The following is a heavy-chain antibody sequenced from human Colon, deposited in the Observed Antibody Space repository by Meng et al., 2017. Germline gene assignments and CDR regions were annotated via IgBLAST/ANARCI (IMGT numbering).Heavy chain of an antibody. J-gene: IGHJ4*02. Sequence: GGSLRLSCAASGFTFSSYAMSWVRQAPGKGLEWVSAISGSGGSTYYADSVKGRFTISRDNSKNTLYLQMNSLRAEDTAVYYCANGKTMVRGVIISRVDYWGQGTLVT. CDR2: ISGSGGST. D-gene: IGHD3-10*01. V-gene: IGHV3-23*01. CDR3: ANGKTMVRGVIISRVDY. CDR1: GFTFSSYA.